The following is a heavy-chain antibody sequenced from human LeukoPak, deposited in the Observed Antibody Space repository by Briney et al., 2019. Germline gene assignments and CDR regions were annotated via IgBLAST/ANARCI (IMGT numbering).Heavy chain of an antibody. CDR1: GGSISSGGYY. CDR3: ARCGKDGDYVQN. J-gene: IGHJ4*02. CDR2: IYYGGST. Sequence: PSQTLSLTCTVSGGSISSGGYYWSWIRQHPGKGLEWIGYIYYGGSTYYNPSLKSRVTISVDTSKNQFSLKLSSVTAADTAVYYCARCGKDGDYVQNWGQGTLVTVSS. D-gene: IGHD4-17*01. V-gene: IGHV4-31*03.